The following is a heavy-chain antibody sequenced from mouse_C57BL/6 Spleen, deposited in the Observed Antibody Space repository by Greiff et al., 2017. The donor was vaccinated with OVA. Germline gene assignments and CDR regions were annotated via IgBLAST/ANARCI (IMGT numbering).Heavy chain of an antibody. CDR2: IYPGDGDT. Sequence: VQLQQSRAELVKPGASVKISCKASGYAFSSYWMNWVKQRPGKGLEWIGQIYPGDGDTNYNGKFKGKATLTADKSSSTAYMQLSSLTSEDSAVYFCARDYDYSYWYFDVWGTGTTVTVSS. V-gene: IGHV1-80*01. CDR1: GYAFSSYW. J-gene: IGHJ1*03. D-gene: IGHD2-4*01. CDR3: ARDYDYSYWYFDV.